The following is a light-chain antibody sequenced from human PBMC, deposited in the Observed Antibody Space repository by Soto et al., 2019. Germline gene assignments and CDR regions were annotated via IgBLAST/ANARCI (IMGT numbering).Light chain of an antibody. CDR1: SSDVGSYNL. CDR3: CSYAGSSYV. V-gene: IGLV2-23*02. J-gene: IGLJ1*01. Sequence: QSALTQPASVSGSPGQSITISCTGTSSDVGSYNLVSWYQQHPGKAPKLMIYEVSKRTSGVSNRFSGSKSVNTASLTIFGLRAEDEADYYCCSYAGSSYVFGTGTKVTVL. CDR2: EVS.